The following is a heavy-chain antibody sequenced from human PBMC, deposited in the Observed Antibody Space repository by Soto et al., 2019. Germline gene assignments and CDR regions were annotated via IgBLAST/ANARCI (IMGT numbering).Heavy chain of an antibody. J-gene: IGHJ6*02. V-gene: IGHV1-46*03. CDR2: INPSGGST. CDR1: GYTFTSYY. D-gene: IGHD2-15*01. Sequence: ASVKVSCKASGYTFTSYYMHWVRQAPGQGLEWMGIINPSGGSTSYAQKFQGRVTMTRDTSTSTVYMELSSLRSEDTAVYYCAASSGVYCSGGSCFPGYYYGMDVWGQGTTVTVSS. CDR3: AASSGVYCSGGSCFPGYYYGMDV.